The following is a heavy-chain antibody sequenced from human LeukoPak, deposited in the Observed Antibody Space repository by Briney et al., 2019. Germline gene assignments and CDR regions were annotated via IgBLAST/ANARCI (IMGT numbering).Heavy chain of an antibody. D-gene: IGHD3-22*01. CDR3: ASARYYYDSSGYYYSGLDAFDI. V-gene: IGHV1-2*02. CDR1: GYTFGGYY. Sequence: ASVKVSCKTSGYTFGGYYIQWVRQAPGQGLEWMGWINPNSGGTNYAQKFQGRVTMTRDTSISTAYMELSRLRSDDTAVYYCASARYYYDSSGYYYSGLDAFDIWGQGTMVTVSS. CDR2: INPNSGGT. J-gene: IGHJ3*02.